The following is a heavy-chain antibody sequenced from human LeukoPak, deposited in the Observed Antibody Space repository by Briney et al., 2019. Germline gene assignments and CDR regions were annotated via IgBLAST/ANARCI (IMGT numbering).Heavy chain of an antibody. D-gene: IGHD3-22*01. V-gene: IGHV4-59*08. J-gene: IGHJ4*02. Sequence: SETLSLTCTVSGGSISSYYWSWIRQPPGRGLEWIGYIYYSGSTNYNPSLKSRVTISVDTSKNQFSLKLSSVTAADTAVYYCARTNSGTWYYYDSSGSPYYFDYWGQGTLVTVSS. CDR2: IYYSGST. CDR1: GGSISSYY. CDR3: ARTNSGTWYYYDSSGSPYYFDY.